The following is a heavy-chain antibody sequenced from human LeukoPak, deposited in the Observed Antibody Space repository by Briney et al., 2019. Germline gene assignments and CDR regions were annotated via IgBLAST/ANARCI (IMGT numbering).Heavy chain of an antibody. CDR3: TKYRATGVSVVYAVGSAAFDV. D-gene: IGHD2-8*02. Sequence: GGSLRLSCVASGFTFSSYAMNWVRQAPGKGLEWVSVISGSGDSTYYADSVKGRFTISRDSSKNTLYLQMNSLRAEDTAIYYCTKYRATGVSVVYAVGSAAFDVWGQGTLVTVSS. CDR1: GFTFSSYA. V-gene: IGHV3-23*01. CDR2: ISGSGDST. J-gene: IGHJ3*01.